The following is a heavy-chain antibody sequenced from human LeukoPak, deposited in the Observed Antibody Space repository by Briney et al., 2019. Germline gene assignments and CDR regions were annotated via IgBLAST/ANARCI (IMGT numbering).Heavy chain of an antibody. Sequence: ASVKVSCKASGYTFTGYYMHWVRQAPGQGLEWMGWINPNSGGTNYAQKFQGRVTMTRDTSISTAYMELSRLRSDDTAVYYCARGGTITMVRGPSGVYYYYGVDVWGQGTTVTVSS. J-gene: IGHJ6*02. D-gene: IGHD3-10*01. CDR3: ARGGTITMVRGPSGVYYYYGVDV. CDR1: GYTFTGYY. V-gene: IGHV1-2*02. CDR2: INPNSGGT.